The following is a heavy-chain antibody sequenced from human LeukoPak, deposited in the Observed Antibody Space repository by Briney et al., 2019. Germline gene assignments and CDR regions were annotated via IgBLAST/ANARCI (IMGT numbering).Heavy chain of an antibody. D-gene: IGHD2-2*01. V-gene: IGHV1-2*02. CDR2: INPNSGDT. CDR3: ARANFLYCSSTTCLFDY. CDR1: GYTFTDYY. J-gene: IGHJ4*02. Sequence: GASVKVSCKASGYTFTDYYMHWVRQAPGQGFEWMGWINPNSGDTNYAQKFQGRVTMTRDTSISTAHMELGRLRSDDTAVYYCARANFLYCSSTTCLFDYWGQGTLVIVSS.